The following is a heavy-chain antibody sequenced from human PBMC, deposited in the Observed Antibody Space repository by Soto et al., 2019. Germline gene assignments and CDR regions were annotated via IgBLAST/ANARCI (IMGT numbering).Heavy chain of an antibody. Sequence: EVQLVESGGGLVQPGGSLRLSCAASGFTFSSYSMNWVRQAPGKGLEWVSYISSSSSTIYYADSVKGRFTISRDNAKNSLYLKMNSPRAKDTAVYYCARERVYEYSSSPEAFEIWGQGTMVTVSS. CDR3: ARERVYEYSSSPEAFEI. J-gene: IGHJ3*02. CDR1: GFTFSSYS. D-gene: IGHD6-6*01. V-gene: IGHV3-48*01. CDR2: ISSSSSTI.